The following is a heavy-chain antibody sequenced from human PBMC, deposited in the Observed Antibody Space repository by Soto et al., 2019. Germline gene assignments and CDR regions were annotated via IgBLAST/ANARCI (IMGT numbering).Heavy chain of an antibody. D-gene: IGHD3-10*01. Sequence: ESLSLTCAAYGMAFSGYYWSWIRQPPGKGLEWIGEINHSGSTNYNPSLKSRVTISVDTSKNQFSLKLSSVTAADTAVYYCARDRAMVRGVIPLDYWGQGTLVTVS. CDR2: INHSGST. CDR3: ARDRAMVRGVIPLDY. J-gene: IGHJ4*02. V-gene: IGHV4-34*01. CDR1: GMAFSGYY.